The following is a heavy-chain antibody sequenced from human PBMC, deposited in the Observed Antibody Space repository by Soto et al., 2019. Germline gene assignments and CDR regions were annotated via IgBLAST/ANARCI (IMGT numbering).Heavy chain of an antibody. CDR1: GYTFTSYG. V-gene: IGHV1-18*04. CDR3: ARGTTSRGYCSGGSCYLLFDWFDP. J-gene: IGHJ5*02. Sequence: ASVKVSCKASGYTFTSYGISWVRQAPGQGLEGMGWISAYNGNTNYAQKLQGRVTMTTDTSTSTAYMELRSLRSDDTAVYYCARGTTSRGYCSGGSCYLLFDWFDPWGQGTLVTVSS. CDR2: ISAYNGNT. D-gene: IGHD2-15*01.